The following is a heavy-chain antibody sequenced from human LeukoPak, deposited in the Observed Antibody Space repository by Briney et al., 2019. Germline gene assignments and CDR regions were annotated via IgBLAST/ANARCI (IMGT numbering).Heavy chain of an antibody. D-gene: IGHD1-26*01. CDR2: INPNSGKT. Sequence: ASVKVSCKASGGTFSSYAISWIRQAPGQGLQWTGIINPNSGKTSYAQKFQGRVTMTRDTSTSTVYMELSSLRSEDTAVYYCARAAGVGATLYYFDYWGQGTLVTVSS. CDR3: ARAAGVGATLYYFDY. CDR1: GGTFSSYA. J-gene: IGHJ4*02. V-gene: IGHV1-46*01.